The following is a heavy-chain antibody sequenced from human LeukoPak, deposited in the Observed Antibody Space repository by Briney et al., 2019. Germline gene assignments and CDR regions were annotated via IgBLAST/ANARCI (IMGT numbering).Heavy chain of an antibody. CDR1: GGSCCGYY. CDR2: INHSGST. CDR3: ARVDYGDYFVAFDI. V-gene: IGHV4-34*01. D-gene: IGHD4-17*01. J-gene: IGHJ3*02. Sequence: PSETLSLTCAGYGGSCCGYYWSWIRQPPGKGLEWIVEINHSGSTNYNPFLKSRVTISVDTSKNQFSLKLSSVTAADTAVYYCARVDYGDYFVAFDIWGQGTMVTVSS.